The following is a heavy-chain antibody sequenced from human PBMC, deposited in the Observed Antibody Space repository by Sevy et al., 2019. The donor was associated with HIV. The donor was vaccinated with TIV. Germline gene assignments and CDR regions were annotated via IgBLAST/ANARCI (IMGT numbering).Heavy chain of an antibody. Sequence: SETLSLTCTVSGGSMGSYYWTWIRQPPGKGLEWIGYLYDTGSTNYNPSLESRVTISIDTSKHQFSLNLSYVTAADTAVYYCAREGGLVDYGMDVWGQGITVTVSS. V-gene: IGHV4-59*01. CDR3: AREGGLVDYGMDV. D-gene: IGHD3-9*01. J-gene: IGHJ6*02. CDR1: GGSMGSYY. CDR2: LYDTGST.